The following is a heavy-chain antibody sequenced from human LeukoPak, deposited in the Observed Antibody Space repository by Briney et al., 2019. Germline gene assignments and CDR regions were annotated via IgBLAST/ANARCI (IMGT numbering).Heavy chain of an antibody. V-gene: IGHV4-59*08. J-gene: IGHJ4*02. CDR3: ARHGAMYNNYFGLEFDY. Sequence: PSETLSLTXTVSGGSISSYYWSWIRQPPGKGLEWIGYIYYSGSTNYNPSLKSRVTISVDTSKNQFSLKLSSVTAADTAVYYCARHGAMYNNYFGLEFDYWGQGTLVTVSS. CDR2: IYYSGST. CDR1: GGSISSYY. D-gene: IGHD4-11*01.